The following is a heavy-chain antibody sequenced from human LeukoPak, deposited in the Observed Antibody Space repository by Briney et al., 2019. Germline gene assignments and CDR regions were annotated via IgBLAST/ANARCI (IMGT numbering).Heavy chain of an antibody. CDR1: GGSISSGSYY. D-gene: IGHD2-2*01. Sequence: SETLSLTCTVSGGSISSGSYYWSWIRQPAGKGLEWIGRIYTSGSTNYNPSLKSRVTISVDTSKYQFSLKLSSVTAADTAVYYCARSIVVVPAAAYLDAFDIWGQGTMVTVSS. CDR2: IYTSGST. CDR3: ARSIVVVPAAAYLDAFDI. J-gene: IGHJ3*02. V-gene: IGHV4-61*02.